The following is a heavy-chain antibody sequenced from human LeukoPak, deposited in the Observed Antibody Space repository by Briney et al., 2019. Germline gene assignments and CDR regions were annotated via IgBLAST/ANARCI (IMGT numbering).Heavy chain of an antibody. CDR2: ISSSNSYI. J-gene: IGHJ6*03. CDR1: GFTFSSYS. V-gene: IGHV3-21*01. CDR3: ARGPDYYFYMDV. Sequence: GGSLRLSCAASGFTFSSYSMNWVRQVPGKGLEWVSCISSSNSYIYYADSLKGRFTISRDNAKNSLYLQMNSLGAEDTAVYYCARGPDYYFYMDVWGKGTTVTVSS.